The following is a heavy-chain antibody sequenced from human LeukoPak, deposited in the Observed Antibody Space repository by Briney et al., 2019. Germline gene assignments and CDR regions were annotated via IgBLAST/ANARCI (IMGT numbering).Heavy chain of an antibody. Sequence: PSETLSLTCTVSGGSTSSHFWSWMRQPPGKGLEWIGNIYNRGTTNYNPSLKSRVTISVDTSKNQLSLKLRSVTAADTAVYYCARQDSGTYLNPLDIWGQGTVVTVSS. CDR2: IYNRGTT. D-gene: IGHD1-26*01. CDR3: ARQDSGTYLNPLDI. J-gene: IGHJ3*02. V-gene: IGHV4-59*08. CDR1: GGSTSSHF.